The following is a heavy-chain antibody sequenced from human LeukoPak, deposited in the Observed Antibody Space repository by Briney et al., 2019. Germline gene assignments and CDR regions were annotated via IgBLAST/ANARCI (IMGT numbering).Heavy chain of an antibody. CDR3: ARVPPDYGGNSGHAFDI. CDR1: GYSISSGYY. D-gene: IGHD4-23*01. Sequence: SETLSLTCTVSGYSISSGYYWGWIRQPPGKGLEWIGSIYHSGSTYYNPSLKSRVTISEDTSKNQFSLKLSSVTAADTAVYYCARVPPDYGGNSGHAFDIWGQGTLVTVSS. J-gene: IGHJ3*02. CDR2: IYHSGST. V-gene: IGHV4-38-2*02.